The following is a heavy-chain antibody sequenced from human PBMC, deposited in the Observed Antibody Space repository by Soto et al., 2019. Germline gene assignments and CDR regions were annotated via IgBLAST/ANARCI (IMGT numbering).Heavy chain of an antibody. Sequence: TSETLSLTCTVSGGSISSGGYYWSWIRQHPGKGLELIGYIYYSGSTYYNPSLKSRVTISVDTSKNQFSLKLSSVTAADTAVYYCARRITMVRGVDTEHSYYGMDXWGQVTTVTVS. V-gene: IGHV4-31*03. CDR1: GGSISSGGYY. J-gene: IGHJ6*02. CDR3: ARRITMVRGVDTEHSYYGMDX. D-gene: IGHD3-10*01. CDR2: IYYSGST.